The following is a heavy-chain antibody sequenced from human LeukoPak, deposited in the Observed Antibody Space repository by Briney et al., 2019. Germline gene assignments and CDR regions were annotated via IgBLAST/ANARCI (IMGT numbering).Heavy chain of an antibody. D-gene: IGHD6-13*01. V-gene: IGHV3-30*04. CDR1: GFTFSTYA. J-gene: IGHJ4*02. CDR3: ARDKAAAAARAFDY. CDR2: ISYDGSNK. Sequence: PGRSLRLSCAASGFTFSTYAMHWVRQALGKGLEWVAVISYDGSNKYYADAAKGRFTISRDNSKNTLFLQMNSLRDEDTAVYYCARDKAAAAARAFDYWGQGALVTVSS.